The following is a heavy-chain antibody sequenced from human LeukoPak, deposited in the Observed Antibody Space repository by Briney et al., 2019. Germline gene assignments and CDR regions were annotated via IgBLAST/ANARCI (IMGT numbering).Heavy chain of an antibody. CDR1: GFTFSAYA. V-gene: IGHV3-48*04. CDR2: ITTGGSSI. D-gene: IGHD3-22*01. CDR3: ARRGGYYDSSGLPGEGGY. Sequence: PGGSLRLSCAGSGFTFSAYAMAWVRQVSGKGLECVSHITTGGSSIFYADSVKGRFTISRDNAKNSLYLQMNSLRAEDTAVYYCARRGGYYDSSGLPGEGGYWGQGTLVTVSS. J-gene: IGHJ4*02.